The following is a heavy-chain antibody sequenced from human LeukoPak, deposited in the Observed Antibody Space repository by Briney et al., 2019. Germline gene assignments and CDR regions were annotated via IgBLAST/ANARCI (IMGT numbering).Heavy chain of an antibody. CDR3: ARGSYYYGSGSPLSDY. V-gene: IGHV3-48*04. J-gene: IGHJ4*02. D-gene: IGHD3-10*01. Sequence: GGSLRLSCAASGFTFSSYSMNWVRQAPGKGLEWVSYISSSSSTIYYADSVKGRFTISRDNAKNSLYLQMNSLRAEDTAVYYCARGSYYYGSGSPLSDYWGQGTLVTVSS. CDR2: ISSSSSTI. CDR1: GFTFSSYS.